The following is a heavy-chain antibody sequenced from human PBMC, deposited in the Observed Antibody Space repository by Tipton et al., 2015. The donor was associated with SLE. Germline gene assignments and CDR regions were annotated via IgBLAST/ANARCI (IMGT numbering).Heavy chain of an antibody. CDR1: GFTFDDYG. J-gene: IGHJ6*03. D-gene: IGHD6-13*01. Sequence: VQLVQSGGTVVRPGGSLRLSCAASGFTFDDYGMGWVRQVPGKGLEWVSGNNWNGGSTGYADSVRGRFVISRDNAKNSLYLHMNSLRAEDTALYHCARVAAGWGNYYYMDVWGKGTTVTVSS. CDR3: ARVAAGWGNYYYMDV. CDR2: NNWNGGST. V-gene: IGHV3-20*01.